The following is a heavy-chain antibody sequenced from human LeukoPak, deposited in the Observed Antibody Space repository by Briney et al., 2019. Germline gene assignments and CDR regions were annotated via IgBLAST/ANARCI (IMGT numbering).Heavy chain of an antibody. Sequence: SETLSLTCTVSGRSISSGSYYWSWIRQPAGKGLEWIGRIYTSGSTNYNPSLKSRVTISVDTSKNQFSLKLSSVTAADTAVYYCARGGSYDRYWYFDLWGRGTLVTVSS. CDR3: ARGGSYDRYWYFDL. CDR2: IYTSGST. V-gene: IGHV4-61*02. J-gene: IGHJ2*01. CDR1: GRSISSGSYY. D-gene: IGHD1-26*01.